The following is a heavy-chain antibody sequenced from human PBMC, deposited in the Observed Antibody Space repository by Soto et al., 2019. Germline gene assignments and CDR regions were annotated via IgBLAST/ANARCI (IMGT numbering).Heavy chain of an antibody. J-gene: IGHJ6*02. Sequence: QVQLVQSGAEVKKPGSSVKVSCKSSGCTFSSYAISWVRQAPGQGLEWMGGIIPIFGTADYAQKFQGRVTITADESTSTAYMELSSLRSEDTAVYYCASSAMDHYYYGMDVWGQGTTVTVSS. CDR2: IIPIFGTA. V-gene: IGHV1-69*12. CDR1: GCTFSSYA. D-gene: IGHD5-18*01. CDR3: ASSAMDHYYYGMDV.